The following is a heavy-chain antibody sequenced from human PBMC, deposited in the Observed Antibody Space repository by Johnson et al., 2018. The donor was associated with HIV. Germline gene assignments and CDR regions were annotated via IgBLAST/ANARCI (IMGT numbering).Heavy chain of an antibody. J-gene: IGHJ3*02. CDR2: ISYAGSNK. V-gene: IGHV3-30-3*01. Sequence: QVQLVESGGGVVQPGRSLRLSCAASGFTFSSYAMHWVRPAPGKGLVWVEVISYAGSNKYYADSVKGRFTISRDNSKNTLYLQMNSLRAEDTDVYYCARGGYYDSKPFDAFDIWGQGTMVTVSS. D-gene: IGHD3-22*01. CDR1: GFTFSSYA. CDR3: ARGGYYDSKPFDAFDI.